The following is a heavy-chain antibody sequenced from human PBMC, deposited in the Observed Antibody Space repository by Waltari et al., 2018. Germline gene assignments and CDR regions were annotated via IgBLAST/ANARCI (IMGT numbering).Heavy chain of an antibody. CDR2: IYYSGSP. CDR1: GGSISSYY. CDR3: ARITQGDAFDI. J-gene: IGHJ3*02. D-gene: IGHD1-20*01. Sequence: QVQLQESGPGLVKPSETLSLTCTVSGGSISSYYWSWIRQPPGKGREWIGYIYYSGSPTYNPILKSRVTISVDTAKNKFSLKLSSVTAADTAVYYWARITQGDAFDIWGQGTMVTVSS. V-gene: IGHV4-59*01.